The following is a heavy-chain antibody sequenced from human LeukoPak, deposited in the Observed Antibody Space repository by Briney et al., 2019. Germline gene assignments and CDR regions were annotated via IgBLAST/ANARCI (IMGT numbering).Heavy chain of an antibody. Sequence: ASVKVSCKASGYTFTGYYMHWVRQAPGQGLEWMGWINPNSGGTNYAQKFQGRVTMTRDTSISTAYMELSRLRSDDTAVYYCARAPLAARPGLNFDYWGQGTLVTVSS. CDR3: ARAPLAARPGLNFDY. V-gene: IGHV1-2*02. D-gene: IGHD6-6*01. CDR1: GYTFTGYY. CDR2: INPNSGGT. J-gene: IGHJ4*02.